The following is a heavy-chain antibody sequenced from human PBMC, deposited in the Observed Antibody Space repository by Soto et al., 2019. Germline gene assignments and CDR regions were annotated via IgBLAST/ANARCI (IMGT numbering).Heavy chain of an antibody. Sequence: LSLTCTVSGGSISSGDYYWSWIRQPPGKGLEWIGYIYYSGSTYYNPSLKSRVTISVDTSKNQFSLKVTSLTAADTAVYYCASRDPGPSVDYWGQGTLVTVSS. CDR2: IYYSGST. CDR1: GGSISSGDYY. V-gene: IGHV4-30-4*01. CDR3: ASRDPGPSVDY. J-gene: IGHJ4*02. D-gene: IGHD1-26*01.